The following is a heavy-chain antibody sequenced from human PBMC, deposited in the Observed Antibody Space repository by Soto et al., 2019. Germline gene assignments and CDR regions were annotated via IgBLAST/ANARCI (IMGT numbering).Heavy chain of an antibody. J-gene: IGHJ6*02. Sequence: SLRLSCAASGLTFSSYWMHWVRQAPGKGLVWVSRINSDGSSTSYADSVKGRFTISRDNAKNTLYLQMNSLRAEDTAVYYCARDSFYDMITFGGVSCYYYYGMDVWGQGTTVTVSS. CDR3: ARDSFYDMITFGGVSCYYYYGMDV. D-gene: IGHD3-16*01. CDR2: INSDGSST. CDR1: GLTFSSYW. V-gene: IGHV3-74*01.